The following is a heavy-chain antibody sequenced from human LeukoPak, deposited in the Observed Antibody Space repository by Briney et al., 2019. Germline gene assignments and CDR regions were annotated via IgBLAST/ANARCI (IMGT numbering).Heavy chain of an antibody. V-gene: IGHV4-61*09. CDR3: AREVGYCSGGSCRYDAFDI. CDR2: IYISGNT. J-gene: IGHJ3*02. D-gene: IGHD2-15*01. CDR1: GGSISTGSYC. Sequence: SETLSLTCTVSGGSISTGSYCWSWIRQPAGKGLEWIGHIYISGNTNYNPSLKSRVTISVDTSKNQFSLKLSSVTAADTAVYYCAREVGYCSGGSCRYDAFDIWGQGTMVTVSS.